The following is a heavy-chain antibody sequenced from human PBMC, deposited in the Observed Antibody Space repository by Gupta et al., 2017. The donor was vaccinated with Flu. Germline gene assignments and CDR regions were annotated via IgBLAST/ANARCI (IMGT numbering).Heavy chain of an antibody. D-gene: IGHD2-2*01. V-gene: IGHV5-51*01. CDR2: IYPGDADP. J-gene: IGHJ3*02. CDR1: W. CDR3: ARFCYDAEETYYDRPSFGRFDI. Sequence: WIGWVRQKTGKGMEWMGIIYPGDADPRHGPSFQGKVTISADYSIRTAYLLWTGCKASDTAIYYLARFCYDAEETYYDRPSFGRFDIGGQGTLVTVSS.